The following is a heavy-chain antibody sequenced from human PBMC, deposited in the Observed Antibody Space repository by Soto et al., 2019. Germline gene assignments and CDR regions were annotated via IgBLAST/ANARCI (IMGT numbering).Heavy chain of an antibody. V-gene: IGHV4-39*01. Sequence: SETLSLTCTVSGGSVTNSSYYWGWIRQSPGKGLEWIGSVYYRGRSYSKSSVKRRVTISVDTSKNRFSLHLHSVTASATAAYFCVSQRTTVPTQAYFDYWGPGALVTVSS. J-gene: IGHJ4*02. D-gene: IGHD4-17*01. CDR2: VYYRGRS. CDR3: VSQRTTVPTQAYFDY. CDR1: GGSVTNSSYY.